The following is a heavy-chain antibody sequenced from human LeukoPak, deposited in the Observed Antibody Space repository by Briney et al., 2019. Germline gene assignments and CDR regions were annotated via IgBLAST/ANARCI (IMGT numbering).Heavy chain of an antibody. CDR2: IYYSGST. J-gene: IGHJ6*03. CDR3: ARARGSSTPYYYYYYYMDV. CDR1: SGSISSYY. D-gene: IGHD1-26*01. V-gene: IGHV4-59*01. Sequence: PSETLSLTCTVSSGSISSYYWSWIRQPPGKGLEWIGYIYYSGSTNYNPSLKSRVTISVDTSKNQFSLKLSSVTAADTAVYYCARARGSSTPYYYYYYYMDVWGKGTTVTVSS.